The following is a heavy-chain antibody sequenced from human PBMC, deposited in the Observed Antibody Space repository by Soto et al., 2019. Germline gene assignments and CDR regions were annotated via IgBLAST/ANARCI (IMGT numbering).Heavy chain of an antibody. CDR3: VRSYSGTYGCLDP. D-gene: IGHD1-26*01. CDR1: GFTISSHW. V-gene: IGHV3-74*01. J-gene: IGHJ5*02. CDR2: INSDGSST. Sequence: EVQLVESGGGLVQPGGSLRLSCVASGFTISSHWMHWVRQAPGKGLVWVSRINSDGSSTSYADSVKGRIIISRDNAKNTLYLQMNILRAEDTAVYYWVRSYSGTYGCLDPLGQGTLVTVSS.